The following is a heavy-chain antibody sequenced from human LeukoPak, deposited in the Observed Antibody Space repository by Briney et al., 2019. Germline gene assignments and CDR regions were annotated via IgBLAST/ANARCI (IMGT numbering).Heavy chain of an antibody. D-gene: IGHD5-24*01. CDR2: IYHSGST. Sequence: PSETLSLTCAVSGYSISSGYYWGWIRQPPGKGLAWIGSIYHSGSTYYNPSLKSRVTISVDTSKNQFSLKLSSVTAADTAVYYCASTRDGYKYRAFDYWGQGTLVTVSS. CDR1: GYSISSGYY. V-gene: IGHV4-38-2*01. CDR3: ASTRDGYKYRAFDY. J-gene: IGHJ4*02.